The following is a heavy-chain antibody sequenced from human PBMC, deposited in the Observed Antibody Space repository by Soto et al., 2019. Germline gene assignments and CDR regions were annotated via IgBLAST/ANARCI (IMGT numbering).Heavy chain of an antibody. CDR2: ISSASGYK. CDR3: ARGAPSIAAGVSWSDP. CDR1: GFTFSSYS. Sequence: PGGSLRLSCAASGFTFSSYSMNWLRQAPGMGLEWVSSISSASGYKYYADSVKGRFTISRDNAKNSLFLEMNSLRVEDTAVYYCARGAPSIAAGVSWSDPWGQGTQVTVSS. J-gene: IGHJ5*02. D-gene: IGHD6-6*01. V-gene: IGHV3-21*01.